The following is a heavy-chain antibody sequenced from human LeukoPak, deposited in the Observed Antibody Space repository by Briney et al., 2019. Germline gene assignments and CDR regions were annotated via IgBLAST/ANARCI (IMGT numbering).Heavy chain of an antibody. D-gene: IGHD2-2*01. CDR1: GGSISSYY. Sequence: SETLSLTCTVSGGSISSYYWSWIRQPPGKGLGWIGYIYYSGSTNYNPSLKSRVTISVDTSKNQFSLKLSSVTAADTAVYYCARSVVPAAMLNWFDPWGQGTLVTVSS. J-gene: IGHJ5*02. CDR2: IYYSGST. V-gene: IGHV4-59*01. CDR3: ARSVVPAAMLNWFDP.